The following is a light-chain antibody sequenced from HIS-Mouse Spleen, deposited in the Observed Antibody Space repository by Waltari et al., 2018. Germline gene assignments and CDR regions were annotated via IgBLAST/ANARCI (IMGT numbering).Light chain of an antibody. CDR1: SSDVGGYNY. CDR3: SSYTISSTWV. Sequence: QSALTQPASVSGSPGQSITISCTGTSSDVGGYNYVSWYQQHPGKAPKPMIYDVSNRSSGFSNRFSGSKSGNTASLTISGLQAEDEVDYYCSSYTISSTWVFGGGTKLTVL. CDR2: DVS. V-gene: IGLV2-14*03. J-gene: IGLJ3*02.